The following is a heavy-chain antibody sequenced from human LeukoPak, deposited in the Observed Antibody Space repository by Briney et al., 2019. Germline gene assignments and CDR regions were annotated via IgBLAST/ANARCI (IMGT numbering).Heavy chain of an antibody. D-gene: IGHD3-22*01. Sequence: ASVKVSCKASGGTFSSYAISWVRQAPGQGLEWMGGIIPIFGTANYAQKFQGRVTITADESTSTAYMELSSLRSEDTAVYYCARGRQGYYDSSGYPDYWGQGTLVTVSS. V-gene: IGHV1-69*01. CDR3: ARGRQGYYDSSGYPDY. CDR2: IIPIFGTA. J-gene: IGHJ4*02. CDR1: GGTFSSYA.